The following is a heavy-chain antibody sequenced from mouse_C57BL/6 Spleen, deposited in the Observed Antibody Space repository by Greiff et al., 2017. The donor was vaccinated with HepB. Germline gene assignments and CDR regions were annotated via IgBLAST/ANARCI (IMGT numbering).Heavy chain of an antibody. CDR2: IRNKANNHAT. CDR1: GFTFSDAW. V-gene: IGHV6-6*01. CDR3: TRPGSNYDYFDY. J-gene: IGHJ2*01. D-gene: IGHD2-5*01. Sequence: EVKLMESGGGLVQPGGSMKLSCAASGFTFSDAWMDWVRQSPEKGLEWVAEIRNKANNHATYYAESVKGRFTISRDDSKSSVYLQMNSLRAEDTGIYYCTRPGSNYDYFDYWGQGTTLTVSS.